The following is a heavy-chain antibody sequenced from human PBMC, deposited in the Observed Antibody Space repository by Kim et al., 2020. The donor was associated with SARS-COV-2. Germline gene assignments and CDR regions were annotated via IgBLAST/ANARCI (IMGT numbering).Heavy chain of an antibody. CDR1: GFTFSSYS. D-gene: IGHD3-3*01. CDR2: ISSSSSYI. V-gene: IGHV3-21*01. CDR3: ARDRSARTPYYYGMDV. Sequence: GGSLRLSCAASGFTFSSYSMNWVRQAPGKGLEWVSSISSSSSYIYYADSVKGRFTISRDNAKNSLYLQMNSLRAEDTAVYYCARDRSARTPYYYGMDVWGQGTTVTVSS. J-gene: IGHJ6*02.